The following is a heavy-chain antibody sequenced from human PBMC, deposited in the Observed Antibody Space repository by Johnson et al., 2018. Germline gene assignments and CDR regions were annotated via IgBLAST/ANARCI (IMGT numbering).Heavy chain of an antibody. J-gene: IGHJ3*02. D-gene: IGHD5-24*01. CDR1: GLTFSRYA. CDR3: ATDMGIWLQLRVRAFNI. V-gene: IGHV3-30*02. Sequence: QVLLVQSGGGLVQXGGSLRLSCAASGLTFSRYAMSWVRPAPGKGLEWVAITWYDGSNKYSAESVKGRFPISRDNAKNSLYLQMNSMRAEDTALYYCATDMGIWLQLRVRAFNIWGQGTIVTVSS. CDR2: TWYDGSNK.